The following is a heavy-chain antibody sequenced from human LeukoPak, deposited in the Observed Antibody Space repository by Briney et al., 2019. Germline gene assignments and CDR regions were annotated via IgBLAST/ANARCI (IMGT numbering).Heavy chain of an antibody. CDR2: INSDGSST. D-gene: IGHD6-13*01. V-gene: IGHV3-74*01. J-gene: IGHJ6*02. CDR1: GFTFSSYW. Sequence: PGGSLRLSCAASGFTFSSYWMHWVRQAPGKGLVWVSRINSDGSSTSYADSVKGRFTISRDNAKNTLYLQMNSLRAEDTAVYYCAREGSSWYSYYYYGMDVWGQGTTVTVSS. CDR3: AREGSSWYSYYYYGMDV.